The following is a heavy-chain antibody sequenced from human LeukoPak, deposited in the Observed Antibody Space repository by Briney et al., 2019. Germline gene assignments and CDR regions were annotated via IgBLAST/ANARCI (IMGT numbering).Heavy chain of an antibody. CDR1: GFTFSSYG. CDR2: ISYDGSNK. J-gene: IGHJ6*03. Sequence: GGSLRLSCAASGFTFSSYGMHWVRQAPGKGLEWVAVISYDGSNKYYADSVKGRFTISRDNSKNTLYLQMNSLRAEDTAVYYCAKEGIAAAGTKYYYYMDVWGKGTTVTVSS. D-gene: IGHD6-13*01. CDR3: AKEGIAAAGTKYYYYMDV. V-gene: IGHV3-30*18.